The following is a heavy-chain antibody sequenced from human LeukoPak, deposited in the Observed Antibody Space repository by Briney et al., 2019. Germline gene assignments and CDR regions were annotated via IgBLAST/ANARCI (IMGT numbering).Heavy chain of an antibody. J-gene: IGHJ4*02. Sequence: GGSLRLSCAASGFTFSSYVMTWVRQAPGRGLEWVSSIDNSGRDTYYADSMKGRFTISRDNSKSTLFLHMSSLRAGDTAIYYCARYCGADSCYSGLDYWGQGALVTVSS. V-gene: IGHV3-23*01. CDR1: GFTFSSYV. D-gene: IGHD2-15*01. CDR3: ARYCGADSCYSGLDY. CDR2: IDNSGRDT.